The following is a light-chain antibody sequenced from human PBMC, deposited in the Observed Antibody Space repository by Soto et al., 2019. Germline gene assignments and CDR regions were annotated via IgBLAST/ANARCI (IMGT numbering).Light chain of an antibody. Sequence: QSALTQPASVSGSPGQSITISCTGTSSDVGGYNYVSWYQQHPGKAPKLMIYEVSNRPSGVSNRFSGSKSGNTASLTISWLQAEDEADYYCSSYTRSSTDVFGSGTKVTVL. CDR2: EVS. V-gene: IGLV2-14*01. CDR1: SSDVGGYNY. CDR3: SSYTRSSTDV. J-gene: IGLJ1*01.